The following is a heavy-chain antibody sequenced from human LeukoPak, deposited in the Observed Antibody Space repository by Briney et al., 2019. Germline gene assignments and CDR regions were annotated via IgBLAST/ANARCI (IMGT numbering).Heavy chain of an antibody. CDR3: AGGVCSSTSCRPYYFDY. CDR1: GFTFSSYG. Sequence: GGSLRLSCAASGFTFSSYGMHWVRQAPGKGREWVAFIRYDGSNKYCADSVKGRFTISRDNSKNTLYLQMNSLRAEDTAVYYCAGGVCSSTSCRPYYFDYWGQGTLVTVSS. V-gene: IGHV3-30*02. J-gene: IGHJ4*02. CDR2: IRYDGSNK. D-gene: IGHD2-2*01.